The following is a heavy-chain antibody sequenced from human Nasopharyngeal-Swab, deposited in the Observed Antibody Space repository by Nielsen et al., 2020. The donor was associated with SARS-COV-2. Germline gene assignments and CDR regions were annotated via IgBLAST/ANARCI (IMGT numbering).Heavy chain of an antibody. CDR1: GESMSRSW. Sequence: SETLSLTCIVSGESMSRSWWSWIRQAPGKGLEWVGYISATGTTTYNPSLKSRATIFIDSSRRQFSLRLSSVTAADTAVYYCATDLDHFGGENRFDSWGQGTLVTVSS. V-gene: IGHV4-4*08. CDR3: ATDLDHFGGENRFDS. J-gene: IGHJ4*02. D-gene: IGHD4-23*01. CDR2: ISATGTT.